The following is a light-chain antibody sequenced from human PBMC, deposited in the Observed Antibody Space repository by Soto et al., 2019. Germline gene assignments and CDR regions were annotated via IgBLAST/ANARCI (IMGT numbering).Light chain of an antibody. CDR1: QTISSW. V-gene: IGKV1-5*03. J-gene: IGKJ5*01. Sequence: DIQMTQSPSTLSGSVGDRVTITCRASQTISSWLAWYQQKPGKAPKLLIYKASTLKSGVPSRFSGSGSGTEFALTISSLQPEDFATYYCQQTYTTPEITFGQGTRLEI. CDR3: QQTYTTPEIT. CDR2: KAS.